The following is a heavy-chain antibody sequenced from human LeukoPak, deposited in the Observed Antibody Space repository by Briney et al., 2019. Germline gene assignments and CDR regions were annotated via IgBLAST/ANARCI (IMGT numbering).Heavy chain of an antibody. CDR2: ISGSERST. CDR1: GFTFSSYA. CDR3: AKGLYGAYYGY. J-gene: IGHJ4*02. D-gene: IGHD4-17*01. Sequence: GESVRLSCAASGFTFSSYAMSWVRQAPGKGLEWVSAISGSERSTYYADSVKGRFTISRDNSKNTLYLQMNSLRAEDTAVYYCAKGLYGAYYGYWGQGNLVIVT. V-gene: IGHV3-23*01.